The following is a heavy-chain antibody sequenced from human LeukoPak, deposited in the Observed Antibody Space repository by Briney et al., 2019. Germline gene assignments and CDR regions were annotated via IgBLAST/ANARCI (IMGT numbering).Heavy chain of an antibody. CDR1: GFAFISSE. CDR3: ARRRVWFYDSSGYYDY. CDR2: INSGGTTM. J-gene: IGHJ4*02. V-gene: IGHV3-48*03. D-gene: IGHD3-22*01. Sequence: HPGGSLRLSCAASGFAFISSEMNWVRQAPGKGLEWVSHINSGGTTMYNADAVKGRFTISRDSAKNSLYLQMNSLRAEDTAVYYCARRRVWFYDSSGYYDYWGQGTLVTVSS.